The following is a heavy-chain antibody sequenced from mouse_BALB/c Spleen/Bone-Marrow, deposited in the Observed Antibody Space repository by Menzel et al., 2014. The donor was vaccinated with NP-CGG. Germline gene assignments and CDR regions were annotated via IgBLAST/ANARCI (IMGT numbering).Heavy chain of an antibody. CDR2: ISSGGSYT. D-gene: IGHD4-1*01. CDR3: ASKTGTGYWYFDV. CDR1: GFTFSSYA. J-gene: IGHJ1*01. V-gene: IGHV5-9-4*01. Sequence: EVMLVESGGGLVKPGGSLKLSCAASGFTFSSYAMSWVRQSPEKRLVWVAEISSGGSYTYYPDTVTGRFTISRDNAKNTLYLEMSSLRSEDTAMYYCASKTGTGYWYFDVWGAGTTVTVSS.